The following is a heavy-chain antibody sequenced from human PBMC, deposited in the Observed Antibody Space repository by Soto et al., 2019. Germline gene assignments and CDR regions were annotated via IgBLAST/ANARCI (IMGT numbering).Heavy chain of an antibody. V-gene: IGHV3-15*01. D-gene: IGHD2-15*01. CDR1: GFTFSKAW. CDR2: IKSRTDGGAT. J-gene: IGHJ4*02. CDR3: STGGYCSGGTCYWLGDY. Sequence: EVQLVESGGGLVKPGGSLRLSCAASGFTFSKAWMSWVRQAPGKGLEWVGRIKSRTDGGATDYAAPVKGSFTISRDDSKTTVYLQMNSLKTEDTAVYFCSTGGYCSGGTCYWLGDYWGQGALVTVSS.